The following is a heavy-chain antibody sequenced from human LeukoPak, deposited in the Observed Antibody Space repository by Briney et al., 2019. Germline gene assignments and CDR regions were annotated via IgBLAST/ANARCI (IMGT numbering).Heavy chain of an antibody. CDR3: VSGRVAGIDAFDI. D-gene: IGHD6-19*01. CDR2: IYYSGST. CDR1: GGSISSSSYY. Sequence: IPSETLSLTCTVSGGSISSSSYYWGWIRQPPGKGLEWIGSIYYSGSTYYNPSLKSRVTISVDTSKNQFSLKLNSVTPEDTAVYYCVSGRVAGIDAFDIWGQGTMVTVSS. V-gene: IGHV4-39*01. J-gene: IGHJ3*02.